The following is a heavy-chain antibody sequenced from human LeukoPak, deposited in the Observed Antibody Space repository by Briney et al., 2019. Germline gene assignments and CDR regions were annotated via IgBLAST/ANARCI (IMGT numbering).Heavy chain of an antibody. J-gene: IGHJ4*02. Sequence: PGGSLRLSCAASGFTFSSYSMNWVRQAPGKGLEWVAVISYDGSNKYYADSVKGRFTISRDNSKNTLYLQMNSLRAEDTAVYYCAKDLSHVDTAMVLGIDYWGQGTLVTVSS. CDR3: AKDLSHVDTAMVLGIDY. CDR1: GFTFSSYS. CDR2: ISYDGSNK. V-gene: IGHV3-30*18. D-gene: IGHD5-18*01.